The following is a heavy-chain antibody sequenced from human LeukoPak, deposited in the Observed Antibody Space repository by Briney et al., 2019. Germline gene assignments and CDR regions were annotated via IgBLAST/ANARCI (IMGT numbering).Heavy chain of an antibody. Sequence: PSETLSLTCTVSGGSINNYFWSWIRQPPGKGLEWIGYISYSGTTNCNPSLKSRVIISVDSSKNQFSLTLTSVTAADSAVYYCARDQKDDYNYGYYYYMDVWGTGTTVTVSS. CDR3: ARDQKDDYNYGYYYYMDV. V-gene: IGHV4-59*01. CDR2: ISYSGTT. D-gene: IGHD5-24*01. CDR1: GGSINNYF. J-gene: IGHJ6*03.